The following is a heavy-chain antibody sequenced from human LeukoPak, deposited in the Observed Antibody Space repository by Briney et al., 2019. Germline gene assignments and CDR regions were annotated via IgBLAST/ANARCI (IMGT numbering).Heavy chain of an antibody. CDR2: ITTKAESYAT. D-gene: IGHD6-19*01. CDR1: GFXFSAFH. Sequence: GSLRLSCAASGFXFSAFHMHWVRQASGKGLEWVGRITTKAESYATAYAASVKGRFTVSRDDSKNTAYLQMSSLKTEDTALYYCTTYTSGHYWGQGTLVTVSS. J-gene: IGHJ4*02. CDR3: TTYTSGHY. V-gene: IGHV3-73*01.